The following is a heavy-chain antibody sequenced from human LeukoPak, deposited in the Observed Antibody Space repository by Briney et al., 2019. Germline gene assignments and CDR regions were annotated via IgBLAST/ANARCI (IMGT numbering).Heavy chain of an antibody. CDR2: INPNSGGT. J-gene: IGHJ4*02. V-gene: IGHV1-2*02. Sequence: ASVKVSCKASGYTFTGYYMHWVRQAPGQGLEWMGWINPNSGGTNYAQKFQGRVTMTRDTSISTAYMELSRLRSDDTAVYYCARGGYSSSWPYYFDYWGQGTLVTVSS. D-gene: IGHD6-13*01. CDR3: ARGGYSSSWPYYFDY. CDR1: GYTFTGYY.